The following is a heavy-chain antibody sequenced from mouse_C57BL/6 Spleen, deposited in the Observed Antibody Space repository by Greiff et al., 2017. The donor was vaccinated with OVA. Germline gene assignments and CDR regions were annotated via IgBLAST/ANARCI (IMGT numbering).Heavy chain of an antibody. Sequence: VQRVESGPGLVQPSQSLSITCTVSGFSLTSYGVHWVRQSPGKGLEWLGVIWSGGSTDYNAAFISRLSISKDNSKSQVFFKMNSLQADDTAIYYCARNKGMVTTFYWYFDVWGTGTTVTVSS. J-gene: IGHJ1*03. D-gene: IGHD2-2*01. CDR2: IWSGGST. V-gene: IGHV2-2*01. CDR1: GFSLTSYG. CDR3: ARNKGMVTTFYWYFDV.